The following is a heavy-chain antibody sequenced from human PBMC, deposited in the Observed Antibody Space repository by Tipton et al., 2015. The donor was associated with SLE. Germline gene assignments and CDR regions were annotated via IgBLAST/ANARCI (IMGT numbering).Heavy chain of an antibody. V-gene: IGHV4-38-2*02. Sequence: TLSLTCTVSGYSISSGYYWGWIRQPPGKGLEWIGSIYHSGSTYYNPSLKSRVTISVDTSKNQFSLKLSSVTAADTAVYYCAPRGIAAAGTGRYNWFDPWGQGTLVTVSS. J-gene: IGHJ5*02. CDR3: APRGIAAAGTGRYNWFDP. CDR1: GYSISSGYY. CDR2: IYHSGST. D-gene: IGHD6-13*01.